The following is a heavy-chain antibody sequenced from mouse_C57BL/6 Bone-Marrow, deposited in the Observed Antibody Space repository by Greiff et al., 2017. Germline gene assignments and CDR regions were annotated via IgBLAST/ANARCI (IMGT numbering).Heavy chain of an antibody. V-gene: IGHV1-55*01. CDR3: ARPYYSNDWYFDV. D-gene: IGHD2-5*01. CDR1: GYTFTSYW. Sequence: QVQLKQPGAELVKPGASVKMSCKASGYTFTSYWIPWVKQRPGQGLEWIGDIYPGSGSTNYNEKFKSKATLTVDTSSSTAYTQLSSLTSEDAAVYYCARPYYSNDWYFDVWGTGTTVTVSS. J-gene: IGHJ1*03. CDR2: IYPGSGST.